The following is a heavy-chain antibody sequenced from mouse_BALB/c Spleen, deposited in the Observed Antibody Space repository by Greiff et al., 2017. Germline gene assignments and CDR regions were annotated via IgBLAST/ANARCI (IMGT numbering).Heavy chain of an antibody. Sequence: QVHVKQSGAELARPGASVKMSCKASGYTFTSYTMHWVKQRPGQGLEWIGYINPSSGYTNYNQKFKDKATLTADKSSSTAYMKLSSLTSEDSAVYYCARGALYALYAMDYWGQGTSVTVSA. CDR3: ARGALYALYAMDY. D-gene: IGHD1-1*01. J-gene: IGHJ4*01. CDR1: GYTFTSYT. CDR2: INPSSGYT. V-gene: IGHV1-4*01.